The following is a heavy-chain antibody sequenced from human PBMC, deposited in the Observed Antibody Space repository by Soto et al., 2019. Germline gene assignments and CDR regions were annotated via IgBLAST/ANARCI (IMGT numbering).Heavy chain of an antibody. D-gene: IGHD3-22*01. V-gene: IGHV1-69*01. CDR1: GGTFSSYA. Sequence: QVQLVQSGAEVKKPGSSVKVSCKASGGTFSSYAISWVRQAPGQGLEWMGGIIPIFGTANYAQKFQGRVKITADESTSTAYMELSSLRSEDTAVYYCARLGVGYYYDSSGYSWGQGTLVTVSS. J-gene: IGHJ5*02. CDR2: IIPIFGTA. CDR3: ARLGVGYYYDSSGYS.